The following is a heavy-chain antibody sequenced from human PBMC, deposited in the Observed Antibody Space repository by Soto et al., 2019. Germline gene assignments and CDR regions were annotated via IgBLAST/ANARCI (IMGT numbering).Heavy chain of an antibody. Sequence: GGSLRLSCAASGFTFSSYSMNWVRQAPGKGLEWVSYISSSSSTIYYADSVKGRFTISRDNAKNSLYLQMNSLRAEDTAVYYSARDQDFWSGYSRYYYYMDVWGKGTTVTVSS. CDR2: ISSSSSTI. CDR1: GFTFSSYS. V-gene: IGHV3-48*01. CDR3: ARDQDFWSGYSRYYYYMDV. D-gene: IGHD3-3*01. J-gene: IGHJ6*03.